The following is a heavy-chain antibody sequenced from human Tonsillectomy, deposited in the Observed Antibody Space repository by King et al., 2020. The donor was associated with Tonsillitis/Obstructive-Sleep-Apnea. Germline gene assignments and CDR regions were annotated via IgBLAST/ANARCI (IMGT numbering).Heavy chain of an antibody. V-gene: IGHV3-23*04. CDR3: ATGRETGLVIDAFDN. Sequence: DVQLVESGGGLVQPGGSLRLACAASGFTFSSYAMSWVRQAPGKGLEWVSAISGSGGSTYYAESVKGRITISRDNSKNTLYLQMNTLRAEDTAVYYCATGRETGLVIDAFDNWGQGTMVTVSS. CDR2: ISGSGGST. CDR1: GFTFSSYA. D-gene: IGHD5-18*01. J-gene: IGHJ3*02.